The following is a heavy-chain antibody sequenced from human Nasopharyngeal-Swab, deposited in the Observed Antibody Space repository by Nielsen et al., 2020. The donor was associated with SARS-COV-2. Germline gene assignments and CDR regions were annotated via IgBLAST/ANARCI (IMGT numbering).Heavy chain of an antibody. Sequence: GGSLRLSCAASGFTFSSYSMNWVRQAPGKGLEWVSSISSSSSYIYYADSVKGRFTISRDNAKNSLYLQMNSLRAEDTAVYYCAKYSSATDAFDIWCQGTMVTVSS. J-gene: IGHJ3*02. CDR2: ISSSSSYI. D-gene: IGHD6-19*01. CDR1: GFTFSSYS. CDR3: AKYSSATDAFDI. V-gene: IGHV3-21*01.